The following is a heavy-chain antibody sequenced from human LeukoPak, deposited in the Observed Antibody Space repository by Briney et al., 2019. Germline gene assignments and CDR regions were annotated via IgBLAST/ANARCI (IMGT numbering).Heavy chain of an antibody. J-gene: IGHJ6*03. D-gene: IGHD3-9*01. CDR1: GFTFSDYS. V-gene: IGHV3-21*01. CDR3: ARANDNYYYYYMDV. CDR2: ISSSSPYI. Sequence: GGSLRLSCAASGFTFSDYSMNWVRQAPGKGLEWVASISSSSPYIYYTDSVKGRFTISRDNAKKSLYLQMNSLRAEDTAVYYCARANDNYYYYYMDVWGKGTTVTISS.